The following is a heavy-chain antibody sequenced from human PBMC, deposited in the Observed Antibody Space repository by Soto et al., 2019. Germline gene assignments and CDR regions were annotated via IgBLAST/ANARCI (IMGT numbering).Heavy chain of an antibody. CDR2: IHYSGSTN. CDR3: ASQYYYDSSGSQTFDY. V-gene: IGHV4-59*01. J-gene: IGHJ4*02. Sequence: ASETLSLTCTVSGGSISSYFWSWIRQPPGRGLEWIGYIHYSGSTNNYNPSLKSRVIMSVDTSKNQFSLKLSSVTAADTAVYYCASQYYYDSSGSQTFDYWGQGTQVTVSS. D-gene: IGHD3-22*01. CDR1: GGSISSYF.